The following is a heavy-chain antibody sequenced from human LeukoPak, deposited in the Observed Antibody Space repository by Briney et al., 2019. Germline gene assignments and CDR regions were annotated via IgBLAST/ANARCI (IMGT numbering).Heavy chain of an antibody. Sequence: GGSLRLSCAASGFTFSSYWMSWVRQAPGKGLEWVANIKQGGSEKYYVDSVKGRFTISRDNAKNSLYLQMNSLRAEDTAVYYCTSLKKGYDMTYFDYWGQGPLVLVSS. J-gene: IGHJ4*02. CDR2: IKQGGSEK. D-gene: IGHD3-9*01. CDR3: TSLKKGYDMTYFDY. V-gene: IGHV3-7*01. CDR1: GFTFSSYW.